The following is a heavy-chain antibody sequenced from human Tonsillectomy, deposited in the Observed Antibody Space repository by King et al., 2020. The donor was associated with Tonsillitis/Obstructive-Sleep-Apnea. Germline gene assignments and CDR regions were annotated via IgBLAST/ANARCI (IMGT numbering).Heavy chain of an antibody. CDR1: GFTFTNYA. V-gene: IGHV3-23*04. J-gene: IGHJ4*02. CDR2: ISGSGGGT. CDR3: AKASGAAMGMVDY. D-gene: IGHD5-18*01. Sequence: VQLVESGGGLVQPGGSLRLSCEASGFTFTNYAMTWVRQAPGKGLEWVSAISGSGGGTYYADSVKGRFTISRDNSKNTLWLQMNSLRAEDTAVYYCAKASGAAMGMVDYWGQGTLVTVSS.